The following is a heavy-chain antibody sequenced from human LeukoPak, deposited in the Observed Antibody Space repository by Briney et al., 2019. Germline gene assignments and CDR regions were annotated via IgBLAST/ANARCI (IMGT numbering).Heavy chain of an antibody. CDR3: ARYPRASVTFDY. Sequence: PSQTLSLTCTVSGGSISSGDYYWSWIRQPPGKGLEWIGYIYYSGSTYYNPSLKSRVTISVDTSKNQFSLKLSSVTAADTAAYYCARYPRASVTFDYWGQGTLVTVSS. D-gene: IGHD2/OR15-2a*01. V-gene: IGHV4-30-4*08. CDR2: IYYSGST. CDR1: GGSISSGDYY. J-gene: IGHJ4*02.